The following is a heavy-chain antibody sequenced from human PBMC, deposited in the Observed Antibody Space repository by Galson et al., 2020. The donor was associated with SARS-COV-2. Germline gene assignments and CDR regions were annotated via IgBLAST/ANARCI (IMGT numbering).Heavy chain of an antibody. D-gene: IGHD3-22*01. V-gene: IGHV4-34*01. Sequence: SETLSLTCAVYGGSFSGYYWSWIRQPPGKGLEWIGEINHSGSTNYNPSLKSRVTISVDTSKNQFSLKLSSVTAADTAVYYCARGRLPNDSSGYPHPPFDYWGQGTLVTVSS. CDR3: ARGRLPNDSSGYPHPPFDY. J-gene: IGHJ4*02. CDR2: INHSGST. CDR1: GGSFSGYY.